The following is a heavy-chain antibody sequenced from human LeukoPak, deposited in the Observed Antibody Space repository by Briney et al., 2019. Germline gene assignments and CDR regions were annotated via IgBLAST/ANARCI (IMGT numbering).Heavy chain of an antibody. Sequence: SGTLSLTCAVSGGSISSSNWWSWVRQPPGKGLEWIGSIYHSGSTYYNPSLKSRVTISVDTSKNQFSLKLSSVTAADTAVYYCAQGVGALDPWGQGTLVTVSS. V-gene: IGHV4-4*02. CDR2: IYHSGST. CDR1: GGSISSSNW. J-gene: IGHJ5*02. D-gene: IGHD1-26*01. CDR3: AQGVGALDP.